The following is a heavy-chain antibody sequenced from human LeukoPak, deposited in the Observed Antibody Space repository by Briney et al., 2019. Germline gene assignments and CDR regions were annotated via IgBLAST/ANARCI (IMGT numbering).Heavy chain of an antibody. CDR2: IKQDGSEK. CDR3: ARGTIAAAGYYYFDY. CDR1: GFTFSSYW. D-gene: IGHD6-13*01. V-gene: IGHV3-7*04. J-gene: IGHJ4*02. Sequence: GGSLRLSCAASGFTFSSYWMSWVRQAAGKGLEWVANIKQDGSEKYYVDSVKGRFTISRDNAKNSLYLQMNSLRAEDTAVYYCARGTIAAAGYYYFDYWGQGTQVTVSS.